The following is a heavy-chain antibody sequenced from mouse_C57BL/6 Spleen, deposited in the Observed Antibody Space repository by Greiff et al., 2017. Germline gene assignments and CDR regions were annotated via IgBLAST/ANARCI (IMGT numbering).Heavy chain of an antibody. D-gene: IGHD4-1*01. V-gene: IGHV1-82*01. Sequence: VQLQESGPELVKPGASVKISCKASGYAFSSYWMNWVKQRPGKGLEWIGRIYPGDGDPNYNGNVKGKATLTAYKSSSTAYMQLSSLTSEDSAVYFCARSHLPGPYAMDYWGQGTSVTVSS. CDR3: ARSHLPGPYAMDY. CDR2: IYPGDGDP. CDR1: GYAFSSYW. J-gene: IGHJ4*01.